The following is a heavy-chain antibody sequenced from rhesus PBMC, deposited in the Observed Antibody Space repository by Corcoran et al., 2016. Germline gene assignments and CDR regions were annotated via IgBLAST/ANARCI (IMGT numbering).Heavy chain of an antibody. CDR2: IHGNSAST. CDR1: GGSISDSYY. V-gene: IGHV4S9*01. CDR3: ARGSSGSFDY. J-gene: IGHJ4*01. Sequence: QVQLQESGPGLVKPSETLSLTCAVSGGSISDSYYWHWIRHPPGKGLEWIGNIHGNSASTYYNPSLKSRVTISKDTSKNQFFLKVNSVTAADTAVYYCARGSSGSFDYWGQGVLVTVSS. D-gene: IGHD6-31*01.